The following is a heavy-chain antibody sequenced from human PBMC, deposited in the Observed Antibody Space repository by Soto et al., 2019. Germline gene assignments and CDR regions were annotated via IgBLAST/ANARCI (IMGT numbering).Heavy chain of an antibody. CDR3: ATTVTTVDY. D-gene: IGHD4-17*01. Sequence: GGSLRLSCAASGFSFSGYGMKWVRQAPGKGLEWISYISSSGSLIYYADSLKGRFTISRDNAKNSLYLQMNSLRAEDTAVYYCATTVTTVDYWGQGTLVTVSS. CDR2: ISSSGSLI. J-gene: IGHJ4*02. V-gene: IGHV3-48*03. CDR1: GFSFSGYG.